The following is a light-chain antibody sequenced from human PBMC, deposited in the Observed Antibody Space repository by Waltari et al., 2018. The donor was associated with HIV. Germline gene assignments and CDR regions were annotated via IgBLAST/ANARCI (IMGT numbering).Light chain of an antibody. CDR3: VAWDDSLSGFA. V-gene: IGLV1-47*01. Sequence: SVLNQPPSASGTLGQRVTISCHGRNYNVGSKYVYWYQHVPGTAPKQLIYRNDQRRSGVPDRFSASKSGASASLSISGLRSEDEADYYCVAWDDSLSGFAFGTGTKVTVL. CDR1: NYNVGSKY. CDR2: RND. J-gene: IGLJ1*01.